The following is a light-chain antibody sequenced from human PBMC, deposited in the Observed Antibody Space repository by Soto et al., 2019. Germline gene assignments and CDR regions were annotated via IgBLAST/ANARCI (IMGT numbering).Light chain of an antibody. Sequence: QSLMTQPPSVSAAPGQRVTISCSGSSSNIGGNSVSWYQQLPGTAPKLLTYDDDKRPSGIPDRFSGSKSGTSATLGITGFQTGDEADYYCGSWDSSLSAYVFGTGTKLTVL. CDR1: SSNIGGNS. CDR3: GSWDSSLSAYV. CDR2: DDD. J-gene: IGLJ1*01. V-gene: IGLV1-51*01.